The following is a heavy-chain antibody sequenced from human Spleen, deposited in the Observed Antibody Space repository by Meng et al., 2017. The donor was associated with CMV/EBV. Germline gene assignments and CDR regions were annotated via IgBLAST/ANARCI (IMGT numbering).Heavy chain of an antibody. V-gene: IGHV5-51*01. D-gene: IGHD3-3*01. J-gene: IGHJ4*02. CDR1: GYRFTNYW. Sequence: KVSCKASGYRFTNYWIGWVRQMPGKGLECMGIIYPGDSDTRYSPSFQGQVTISADKSITTAYLQWSSLKASDTAMYYCARQAIYDFWSGYYFDYWGQGTLVTVSS. CDR3: ARQAIYDFWSGYYFDY. CDR2: IYPGDSDT.